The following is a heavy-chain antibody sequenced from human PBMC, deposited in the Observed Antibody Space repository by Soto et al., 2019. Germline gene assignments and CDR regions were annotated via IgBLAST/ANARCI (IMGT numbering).Heavy chain of an antibody. D-gene: IGHD3-10*01. CDR3: ALSYYGSGTSFDY. J-gene: IGHJ4*02. V-gene: IGHV3-48*01. CDR1: GFTFSSYS. Sequence: PGGSLRLSCAASGFTFSSYSMNWVRQAPGKGLEWVSYISGSSSTRYYADSVKGRFTISRDNARNSLYLQMNSLRAEDTAVYYCALSYYGSGTSFDYWGQGTLVTVSS. CDR2: ISGSSSTR.